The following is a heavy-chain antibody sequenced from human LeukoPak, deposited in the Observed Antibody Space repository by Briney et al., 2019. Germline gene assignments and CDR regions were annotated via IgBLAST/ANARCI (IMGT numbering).Heavy chain of an antibody. V-gene: IGHV3-64*01. CDR1: GFTFTTYA. D-gene: IGHD5-12*01. J-gene: IGHJ4*02. Sequence: GGSLRLSCAASGFTFTTYALHWVRQAPGKRLEYVSAISSDGGSTYYANSVKGRFTISRDNSKNTLYLQMGSLRAEDTAVYYCARWRGSKFFDYWGQGTLVTVSS. CDR3: ARWRGSKFFDY. CDR2: ISSDGGST.